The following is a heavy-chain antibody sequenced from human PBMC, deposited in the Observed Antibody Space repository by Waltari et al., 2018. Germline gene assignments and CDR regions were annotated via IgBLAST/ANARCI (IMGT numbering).Heavy chain of an antibody. CDR2: IKTNTGNP. V-gene: IGHV7-4-1*02. CDR3: AREVVPAATIVVNWFDP. J-gene: IGHJ5*02. D-gene: IGHD2-2*01. CDR1: GYPFTNYA. Sequence: QVQLVQSGSALQKPGASVKASCKASGYPFTNYAINLLRQAPGQGLEFRGWIKTNTGNPTYVQGFTGRFVFSLDTSVSTAYLQINSLKADDTAVYYCAREVVPAATIVVNWFDPWGQGTLVTVSS.